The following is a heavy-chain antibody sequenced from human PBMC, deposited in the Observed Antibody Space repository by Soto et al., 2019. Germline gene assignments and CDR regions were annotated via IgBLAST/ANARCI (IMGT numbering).Heavy chain of an antibody. CDR1: GGSISSGDYY. D-gene: IGHD3-3*01. J-gene: IGHJ4*02. CDR2: IYYSGST. V-gene: IGHV4-30-4*01. CDR3: SRFTIFGVVTFDY. Sequence: KPSETLSLTCTVSGGSISSGDYYWSWIRQPPGKGLEWIGYIYYSGSTYYNPSLKSRVTISVDTSKNQFSLKLSSVTAADTAVYYCSRFTIFGVVTFDYWGQGTLVTAPQ.